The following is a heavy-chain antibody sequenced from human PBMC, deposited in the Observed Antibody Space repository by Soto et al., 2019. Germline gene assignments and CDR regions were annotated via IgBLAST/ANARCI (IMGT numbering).Heavy chain of an antibody. CDR1: GYTFATYG. D-gene: IGHD3-3*02. J-gene: IGHJ5*02. CDR3: AKDHFHTGLDP. Sequence: ASVKVSCKASGYTFATYGISWVRQAPGQGLEWMGWISTYNGNTNYAQKLQGRVTMTTDTSTSTAYMELRSLRAEDTAVYYCAKDHFHTGLDPWGQGTLVTVSS. V-gene: IGHV1-18*01. CDR2: ISTYNGNT.